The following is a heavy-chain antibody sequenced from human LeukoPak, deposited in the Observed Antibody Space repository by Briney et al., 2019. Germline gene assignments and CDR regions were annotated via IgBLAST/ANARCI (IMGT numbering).Heavy chain of an antibody. CDR2: IWYDGSNK. J-gene: IGHJ3*02. V-gene: IGHV3-33*01. Sequence: PGRSLRLSCAASGFTFSSYGMHWVRQAPGKGLEWVAVIWYDGSNKYYADSVKGRFTISRDNSKNTLYLQMNSLRAEDTAVYYCARGPKGRDIVVVPAETNGVSHAFDIWGQGTMVTVSS. CDR3: ARGPKGRDIVVVPAETNGVSHAFDI. D-gene: IGHD2-2*01. CDR1: GFTFSSYG.